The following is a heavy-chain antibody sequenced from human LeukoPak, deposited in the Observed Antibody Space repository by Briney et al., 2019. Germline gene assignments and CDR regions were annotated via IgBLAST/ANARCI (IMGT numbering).Heavy chain of an antibody. V-gene: IGHV3-30*02. CDR1: GFIFRNYG. D-gene: IGHD3-3*01. CDR3: AKDRHDFWGGYYYYMDV. J-gene: IGHJ6*03. CDR2: IRYDGSNK. Sequence: PGRSLRLSCTASGFIFRNYGIHWVRQAPGKGLEWVAFIRYDGSNKYYADSVKGRFTISRDNSKNTLYLQMNSLRAEDTAVYYCAKDRHDFWGGYYYYMDVWGKGTTVTVSS.